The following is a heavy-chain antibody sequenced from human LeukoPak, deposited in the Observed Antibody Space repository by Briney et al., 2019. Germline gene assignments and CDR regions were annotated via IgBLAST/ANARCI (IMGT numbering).Heavy chain of an antibody. D-gene: IGHD1-1*01. V-gene: IGHV1-18*01. CDR1: GYTFTSYG. Sequence: ASLTVSCTASGYTFTSYGISWVRQAPGQGLEWMGWISAYNGNSNYAQKLQGRVTMTTDTSTSTAYMELRRLRSDDTAVYYCARHINWNDLGDAFDIWGQGTMVTVSS. CDR3: ARHINWNDLGDAFDI. J-gene: IGHJ3*02. CDR2: ISAYNGNS.